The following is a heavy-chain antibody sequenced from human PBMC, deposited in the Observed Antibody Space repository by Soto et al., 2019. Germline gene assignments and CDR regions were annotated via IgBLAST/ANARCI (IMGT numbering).Heavy chain of an antibody. CDR1: GFTFISYA. J-gene: IGHJ5*02. CDR2: IMGSGGGT. Sequence: EVHLLESGGGLVQPGGSRRLSCAASGFTFISYAMHWVRQAPGKGLEWVPGIMGSGGGTYYAESVKGRFTISRDNSKRLLYLQMDSLLAEDTAVYYWAKDRRGQWPMVTGSWAQGPLVTVSS. V-gene: IGHV3-23*01. CDR3: AKDRRGQWPMVTGS. D-gene: IGHD5-18*01.